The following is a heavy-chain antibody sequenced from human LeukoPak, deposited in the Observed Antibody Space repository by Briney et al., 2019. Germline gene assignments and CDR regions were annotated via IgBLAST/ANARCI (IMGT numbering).Heavy chain of an antibody. J-gene: IGHJ3*02. CDR3: ARAVTTVDDAFDI. Sequence: SETLSLTCAVSGGSISSSQWWSWVRQPPGKGLEWIGEIYQSGSTNYNPSLKSRVTISVDKSKNQFSLKLSSVTAADTAVYYCARAVTTVDDAFDIWGQGTMVTVSS. CDR2: IYQSGST. V-gene: IGHV4-4*02. CDR1: GGSISSSQW. D-gene: IGHD4-23*01.